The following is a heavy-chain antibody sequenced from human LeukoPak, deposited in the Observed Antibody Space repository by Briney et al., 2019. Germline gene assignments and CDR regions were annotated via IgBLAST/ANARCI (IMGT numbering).Heavy chain of an antibody. CDR1: GFTFSSYS. Sequence: PGGSLRLSCAASGFTFSSYSMNWVRQAPGKGLEWVSVIYSGGSTYYADSVKGRFTISRDNSKNTLYLQMNSLRAEDTAVYYCARLQGNWFDPWGQGTLVTVSS. V-gene: IGHV3-53*01. CDR2: IYSGGST. CDR3: ARLQGNWFDP. J-gene: IGHJ5*02.